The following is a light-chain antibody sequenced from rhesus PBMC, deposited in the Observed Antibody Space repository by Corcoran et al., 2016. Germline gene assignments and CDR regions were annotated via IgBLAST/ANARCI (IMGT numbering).Light chain of an antibody. Sequence: DIQMTQSPSSLSASVGDTVTITCRASQDISNYLAWYQQKPGKAPKPLIYYATNLESGVPSRFSGSGFGTDFTLTISSLKTEDFATYYYQRHNSYPPTFGQGTKVEIK. CDR1: QDISNY. CDR3: QRHNSYPPT. J-gene: IGKJ1*01. V-gene: IGKV1S14*01. CDR2: YAT.